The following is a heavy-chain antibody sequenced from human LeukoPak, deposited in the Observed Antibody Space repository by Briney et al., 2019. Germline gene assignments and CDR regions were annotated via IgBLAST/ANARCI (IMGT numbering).Heavy chain of an antibody. CDR2: INPSGGST. CDR1: GGTFSSYA. Sequence: GASVKVSCKASGGTFSSYAISWVRQAPGQGLEWMGIINPSGGSTSYAQKFQGRVTMTRDTSTSTVYMELSSLRSEDTAVYYCARDSGYSYDSIYGAFDIWGQGTMVTVSS. CDR3: ARDSGYSYDSIYGAFDI. J-gene: IGHJ3*02. V-gene: IGHV1-46*01. D-gene: IGHD5-18*01.